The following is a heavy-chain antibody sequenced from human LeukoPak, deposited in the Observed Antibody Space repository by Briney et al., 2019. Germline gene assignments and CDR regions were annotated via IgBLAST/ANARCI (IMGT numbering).Heavy chain of an antibody. J-gene: IGHJ4*02. Sequence: PGRSLRLSCAASGFTFSSYAMHWVRQAPGKGLEWVAVISYDGSNKYYADSVKGRFTISRDNSKNTLYLQMNSLRAEDTAVYYCARGSLGYCSNGVCSGVDYWGQGTLVTVSS. CDR2: ISYDGSNK. CDR3: ARGSLGYCSNGVCSGVDY. V-gene: IGHV3-30*04. CDR1: GFTFSSYA. D-gene: IGHD2-8*01.